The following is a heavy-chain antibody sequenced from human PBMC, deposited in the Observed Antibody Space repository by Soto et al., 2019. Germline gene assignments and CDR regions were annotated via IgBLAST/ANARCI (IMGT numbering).Heavy chain of an antibody. CDR1: GGSISSSSYY. CDR2: IYYSGST. J-gene: IGHJ5*02. CDR3: ARVGPWVPYYYDSSPYTFENWFDP. Sequence: PSETLSLTCTVSGGSISSSSYYWGWIRQPPGKGLEWIGSIYYSGSTYYNPSLKSRVTISVDTSKNQFSLKPSSVTAADTAVYYCARVGPWVPYYYDSSPYTFENWFDPWGQGTLVTVSS. D-gene: IGHD3-22*01. V-gene: IGHV4-39*01.